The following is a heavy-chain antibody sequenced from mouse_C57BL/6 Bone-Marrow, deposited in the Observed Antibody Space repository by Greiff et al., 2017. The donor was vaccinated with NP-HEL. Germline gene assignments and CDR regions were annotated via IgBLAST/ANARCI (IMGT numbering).Heavy chain of an antibody. D-gene: IGHD1-1*01. CDR2: IDPSDSYT. J-gene: IGHJ3*01. V-gene: IGHV1-50*01. Sequence: VQLQQPGAELVKPGASVKLSCKASGYTFTSYWMQWVKQRPGQGLEWIGEIDPSDSYTNYNQKFKGKATLTVDTSSSTAYMQLSSLTSEDSAVYYCARPRDYYGSSISWFAYWGQGTLVTVSA. CDR1: GYTFTSYW. CDR3: ARPRDYYGSSISWFAY.